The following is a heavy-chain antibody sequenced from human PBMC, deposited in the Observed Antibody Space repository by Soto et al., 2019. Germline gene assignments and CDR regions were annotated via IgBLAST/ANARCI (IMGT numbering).Heavy chain of an antibody. D-gene: IGHD6-19*01. CDR2: ISSSSSYT. V-gene: IGHV3-11*06. CDR3: ARDKGQWLPKGDYYYGMDV. Sequence: VGSLRLSCAASGFTFSDYYMSWIRQAPGKGLEWVSYISSSSSYTNYADSVKGRFTISRDNAKNSLYLQMNSLRAEGTAVYYCARDKGQWLPKGDYYYGMDVWGQGTTVTVSS. CDR1: GFTFSDYY. J-gene: IGHJ6*02.